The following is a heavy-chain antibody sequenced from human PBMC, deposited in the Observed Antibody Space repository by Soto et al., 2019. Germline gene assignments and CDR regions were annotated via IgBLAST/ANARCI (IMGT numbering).Heavy chain of an antibody. CDR1: GGSIISGGYY. CDR2: IYYSGST. D-gene: IGHD6-6*01. CDR3: ARCLVDYAYGMDV. Sequence: SETLSLTCTVSGGSIISGGYYWRWIRQHPGKGLEWIGYIYYSGSTYYNPSLKSRVTISVDTSKNQFSLKLSSVTAADTAVYYCARCLVDYAYGMDVWGQGTTVTVSS. J-gene: IGHJ6*02. V-gene: IGHV4-31*03.